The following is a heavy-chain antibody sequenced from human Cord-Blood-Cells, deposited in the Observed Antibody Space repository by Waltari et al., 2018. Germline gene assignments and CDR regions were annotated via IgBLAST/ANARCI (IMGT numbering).Heavy chain of an antibody. CDR1: GYTFTSYD. CDR3: ARGVGARGGDAFDI. Sequence: QVQLVQSGAEVKKPGASVKVSCKASGYTFTSYDINWVRQATGQGLEWMGWMNPNSGNTGYGQKIQGRVTMTRNTSISTAYMELSSLRSEDTAVYYCARGVGARGGDAFDIWGQGTMVTVSS. V-gene: IGHV1-8*01. CDR2: MNPNSGNT. J-gene: IGHJ3*02. D-gene: IGHD1-26*01.